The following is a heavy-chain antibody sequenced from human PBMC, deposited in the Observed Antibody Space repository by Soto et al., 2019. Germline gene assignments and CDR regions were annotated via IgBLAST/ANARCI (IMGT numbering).Heavy chain of an antibody. Sequence: ASVKVSCKASGFSFTGYYIHWLRQAPGQGLEWMGWINAHSGGTEYAQKFQGRVTMTRDTSISTAYMELSRLRSDDTAVYYCARFPTRYCSGGSCYNYWGQGTLVTVSS. J-gene: IGHJ4*02. V-gene: IGHV1-2*02. CDR2: INAHSGGT. CDR1: GFSFTGYY. D-gene: IGHD2-15*01. CDR3: ARFPTRYCSGGSCYNY.